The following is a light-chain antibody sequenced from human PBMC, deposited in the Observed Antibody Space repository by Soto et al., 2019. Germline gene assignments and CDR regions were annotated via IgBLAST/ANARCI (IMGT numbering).Light chain of an antibody. V-gene: IGKV3D-15*01. CDR3: QQYHNWPPFT. Sequence: EIVMTQSPATLSVSPGERVTLSCRASQSVSSDFAWYQQKPGQAPRLLIYGASIRATGIAARFSGSGSGTEFTLTISSLQSEDFAVYHCQQYHNWPPFTFGGGTKVEI. CDR2: GAS. J-gene: IGKJ4*01. CDR1: QSVSSD.